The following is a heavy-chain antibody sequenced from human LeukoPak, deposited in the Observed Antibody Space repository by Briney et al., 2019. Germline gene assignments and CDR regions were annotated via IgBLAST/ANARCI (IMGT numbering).Heavy chain of an antibody. V-gene: IGHV6-1*01. D-gene: IGHD2-2*01. CDR3: ARSTLGYCSSTSCPDPYFDY. J-gene: IGHJ4*02. CDR2: TYYRSKWYN. CDR1: GDSVSSNSAA. Sequence: SQTLSLTCAISGDSVSSNSAAWNRIRQSPSRGLEWLGRTYYRSKWYNDYAVSVKSRITNNPDTSKNQFSLQLNSVTPEDTAVYYCARSTLGYCSSTSCPDPYFDYWGQGTLVTVSS.